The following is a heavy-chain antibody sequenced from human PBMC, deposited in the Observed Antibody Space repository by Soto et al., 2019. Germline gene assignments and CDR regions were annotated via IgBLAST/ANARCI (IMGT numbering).Heavy chain of an antibody. J-gene: IGHJ3*01. CDR1: GFTFSSYA. CDR2: ITGNGDYA. CDR3: XXXPNGDYFGAFDF. D-gene: IGHD4-17*01. V-gene: IGHV3-23*01. Sequence: EVQMLESGGGLVQPGGSLRLSCAASGFTFSSYALTWVRQAPGKGLEWVSSITGNGDYARYIDSVKGRFTITRDNAXXXXXXXXXXXXXXXXXXXXXXXXPNGDYFGAFDFWGQGTMVTVSS.